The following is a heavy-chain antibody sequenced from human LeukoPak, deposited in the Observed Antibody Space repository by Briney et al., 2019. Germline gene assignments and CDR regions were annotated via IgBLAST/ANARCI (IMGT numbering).Heavy chain of an antibody. CDR2: MNPNSGNT. Sequence: ASVKVSCKASGYTFTSYGISWVRQAPGQGLEWMGWMNPNSGNTGYAQKFQGRVTMTRNTSISTAYMELSSLRSEDTAVYYCARGRSWSLDYWGQGTLVTVSS. J-gene: IGHJ4*02. CDR1: GYTFTSYG. CDR3: ARGRSWSLDY. V-gene: IGHV1-8*02. D-gene: IGHD6-13*01.